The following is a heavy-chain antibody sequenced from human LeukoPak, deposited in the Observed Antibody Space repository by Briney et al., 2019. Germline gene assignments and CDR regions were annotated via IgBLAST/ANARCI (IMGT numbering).Heavy chain of an antibody. CDR2: ISGSGGSA. Sequence: GGSLRLSCAASGFTFSSYAMSWVRQAPGKGLEWVSAISGSGGSAYYADSVKGRFTISRDNSRGTLYLQMNSLRAEDTAVYYCAKGYYDYVWGSYYFDYWGQGTLVTVSS. D-gene: IGHD3-16*01. CDR1: GFTFSSYA. CDR3: AKGYYDYVWGSYYFDY. V-gene: IGHV3-23*01. J-gene: IGHJ4*02.